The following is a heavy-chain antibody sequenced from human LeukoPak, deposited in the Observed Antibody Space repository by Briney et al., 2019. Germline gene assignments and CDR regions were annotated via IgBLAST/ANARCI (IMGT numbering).Heavy chain of an antibody. J-gene: IGHJ4*02. CDR1: GGTFSSYA. D-gene: IGHD5-12*01. CDR2: ISAYNGNT. Sequence: ASVKVSCKASGGTFSSYAISWVRQAPGQGLEWMGWISAYNGNTNCAQKLQGRVTMTTDTSTSTAYMELRSLRSDDTAVYYCARDGSGGYGDYWGQGTLVTVSS. V-gene: IGHV1-18*01. CDR3: ARDGSGGYGDY.